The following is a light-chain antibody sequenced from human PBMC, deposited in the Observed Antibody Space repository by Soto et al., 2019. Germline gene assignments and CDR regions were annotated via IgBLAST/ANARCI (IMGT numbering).Light chain of an antibody. Sequence: DIQMTQCPSSRPASVGDRVTVTCRASQSIRGYLKWYQHKPGTAPKLLIFAASRLQTGVPLRFSGSGSGTNFTLTISSLQPEDFATYYCQQSHSTTWTFGQGTKVDIK. J-gene: IGKJ1*01. V-gene: IGKV1-39*01. CDR1: QSIRGY. CDR3: QQSHSTTWT. CDR2: AAS.